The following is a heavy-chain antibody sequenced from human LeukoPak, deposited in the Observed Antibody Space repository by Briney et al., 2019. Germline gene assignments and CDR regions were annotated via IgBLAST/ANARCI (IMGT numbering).Heavy chain of an antibody. J-gene: IGHJ6*03. CDR1: GGFISSGGYY. CDR3: ARDVPYYDFWSGYSPRWGYYYYYYMDV. Sequence: SQTLSLTCTVSGGFISSGGYYWSWIRQHPGKGVERIGRIYTSGSTNYNPSLKSRVTISVDTSKNQFSLKLSSVTAADTAVYYCARDVPYYDFWSGYSPRWGYYYYYYMDVWGKGTTVTVSS. D-gene: IGHD3-3*01. CDR2: IYTSGST. V-gene: IGHV4-61*02.